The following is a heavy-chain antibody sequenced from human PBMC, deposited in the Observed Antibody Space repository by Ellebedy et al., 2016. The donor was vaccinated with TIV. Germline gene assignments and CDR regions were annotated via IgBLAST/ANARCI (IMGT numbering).Heavy chain of an antibody. Sequence: GESLKISCAASGFTFSSYAMSWVRQAPGKVLEWVSAISGSGGSTYYADSVKGRFTISRDNSKNTLYLQMNSLRAEDTAVYYCAKDRGYVGWFDPWGQGTLVTVSS. D-gene: IGHD3-10*01. CDR3: AKDRGYVGWFDP. J-gene: IGHJ5*02. CDR2: ISGSGGST. V-gene: IGHV3-23*01. CDR1: GFTFSSYA.